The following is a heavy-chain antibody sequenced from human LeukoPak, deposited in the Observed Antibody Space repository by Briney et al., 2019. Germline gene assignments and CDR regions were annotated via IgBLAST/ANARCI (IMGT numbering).Heavy chain of an antibody. D-gene: IGHD3-22*01. CDR3: ARELYDSSGLSPYNY. CDR2: IGSSSSYT. CDR1: GFTFSDCY. V-gene: IGHV3-11*06. J-gene: IGHJ4*02. Sequence: PGGSLRLSCAASGFTFSDCYMSWIRQAPGKGLEWVSYIGSSSSYTNYADSVKGRFTISRDNAKNSLYLQMNSLRAEDTAVYYCARELYDSSGLSPYNYWGQGTLVTVSS.